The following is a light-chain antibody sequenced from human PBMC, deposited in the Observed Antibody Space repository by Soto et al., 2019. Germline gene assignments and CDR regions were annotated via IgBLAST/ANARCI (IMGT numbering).Light chain of an antibody. Sequence: DIQMTQFPSTLSASVGDRVTITARASLRISGYLAWYQQKPGKVPRLLIYSASSLQSGVPSRFSGSGSGTEFTLTISSLQPEDFASYYCQQLDRYPFTFGGGTKVDIK. V-gene: IGKV1-9*01. CDR1: LRISGY. J-gene: IGKJ4*01. CDR2: SAS. CDR3: QQLDRYPFT.